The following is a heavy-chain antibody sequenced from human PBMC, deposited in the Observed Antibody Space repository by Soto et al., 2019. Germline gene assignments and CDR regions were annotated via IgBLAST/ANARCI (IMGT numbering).Heavy chain of an antibody. D-gene: IGHD2-2*01. J-gene: IGHJ4*02. CDR3: ARDLGWGYIVVVPAAMGYYFDY. Sequence: GGSLRLSCAASGFTFSSYSMNWVRQAPGKGLEWVSSISSSSSYIYYADSVKGRFTISRDNAKNSLYLQMNSLRAEDTAVYYCARDLGWGYIVVVPAAMGYYFDYWGQGTLVTVSS. CDR2: ISSSSSYI. CDR1: GFTFSSYS. V-gene: IGHV3-21*01.